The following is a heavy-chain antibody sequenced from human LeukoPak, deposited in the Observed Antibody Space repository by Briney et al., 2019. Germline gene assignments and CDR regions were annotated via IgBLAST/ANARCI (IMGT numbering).Heavy chain of an antibody. Sequence: ASVKVSCKASGYTFTSYTIHWVRQAPGQRLEWMGWISGYDGNTNYAQNFRGRVTMTTDTSTSTVYLDLRSLRSDDTAVYYCAREASVAVRRPFDYWGQGTLVTVSS. D-gene: IGHD6-6*01. CDR2: ISGYDGNT. V-gene: IGHV1-18*04. J-gene: IGHJ4*02. CDR3: AREASVAVRRPFDY. CDR1: GYTFTSYT.